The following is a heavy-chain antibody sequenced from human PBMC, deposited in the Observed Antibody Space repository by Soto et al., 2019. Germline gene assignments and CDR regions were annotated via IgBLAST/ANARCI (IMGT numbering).Heavy chain of an antibody. CDR1: GYTFTSYY. V-gene: IGHV1-46*03. Sequence: QVQLVQSGAEVKKPGASVKVSCKASGYTFTSYYMHWVRQAPGQGLEWMGIINPSGGSTSYAQKLQGRVTMTRDTSTSTVYMELSSLRSEDTAVYYCARYDSQHAFDIWGQGTMVTVSS. CDR3: ARYDSQHAFDI. D-gene: IGHD3-22*01. CDR2: INPSGGST. J-gene: IGHJ3*02.